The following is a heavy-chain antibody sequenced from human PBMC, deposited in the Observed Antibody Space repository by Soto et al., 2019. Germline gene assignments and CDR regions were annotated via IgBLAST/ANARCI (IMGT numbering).Heavy chain of an antibody. V-gene: IGHV1-3*01. CDR2: INAGNGDT. D-gene: IGHD5-12*01. CDR3: ARAITCYVT. J-gene: IGHJ4*02. CDR1: GISYTTYA. Sequence: VQLVQSGAEVKKPGASVKISCTASGISYTTYAIHWVRQAPGQGLEWMGWINAGNGDTRYSQRFQGRVTLTRDTSATTTYMDLTSLRFEDTSIYYCARAITCYVTWGQGTLVTVSS.